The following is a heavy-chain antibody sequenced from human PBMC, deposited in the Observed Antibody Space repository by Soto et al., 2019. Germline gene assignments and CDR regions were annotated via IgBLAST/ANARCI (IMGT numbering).Heavy chain of an antibody. CDR3: ARDRGRFLEWFLLKGTDNVFDY. V-gene: IGHV1-18*04. J-gene: IGHJ4*02. CDR2: ISAYNGNT. CDR1: GYTFTSYG. Sequence: QVQLVQSGAEVKKPGASVKVSYKASGYTFTSYGISWVRQAPGQGLEWMGWISAYNGNTNYAQKLQGRVTMTTDTSTSTAYMELRSLRSDDTAVYYCARDRGRFLEWFLLKGTDNVFDYWGQGTLVTVSS. D-gene: IGHD3-3*01.